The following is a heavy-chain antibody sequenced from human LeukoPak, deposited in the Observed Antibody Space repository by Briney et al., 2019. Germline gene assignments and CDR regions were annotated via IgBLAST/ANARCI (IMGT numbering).Heavy chain of an antibody. Sequence: GRSLRLSCAASGFTFSSYGMHWVRQAPGKGLEWVAVTSYDGSNKYYADSVKGRFTISRDNSKNTLYLQMNSLRAEDTAVYYCAKYEPRSYYFDYWGQGTLVTVSS. D-gene: IGHD1-14*01. CDR2: TSYDGSNK. V-gene: IGHV3-30*18. CDR1: GFTFSSYG. J-gene: IGHJ4*02. CDR3: AKYEPRSYYFDY.